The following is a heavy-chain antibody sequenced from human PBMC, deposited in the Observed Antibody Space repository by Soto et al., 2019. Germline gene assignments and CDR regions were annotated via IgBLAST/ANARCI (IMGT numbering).Heavy chain of an antibody. CDR1: GGSISSSNW. Sequence: SETLSLTCAVSGGSISSSNWWSWVRQPPGKGLEWIGEIFHSGSTNCNPSLKSRVTISVDRSKNQFSLKLSSVTAADTAVYYCARAHYGDYGYGMDVWGQGTTVTV. J-gene: IGHJ6*02. CDR2: IFHSGST. D-gene: IGHD4-17*01. V-gene: IGHV4-4*02. CDR3: ARAHYGDYGYGMDV.